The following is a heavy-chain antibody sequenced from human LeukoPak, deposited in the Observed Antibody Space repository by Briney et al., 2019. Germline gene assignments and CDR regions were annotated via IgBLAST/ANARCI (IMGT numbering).Heavy chain of an antibody. J-gene: IGHJ4*02. CDR3: ARDGSGSYSAPLDY. V-gene: IGHV3-53*01. Sequence: GGSLRLSCAASGFTVSSNYMSWVRQAPGKGLEWVSLIYSDDTTYYADSVKGRFTISRDNSKNTLYLQMNSLRAEDTAVYYCARDGSGSYSAPLDYWGQGTLVTVSS. CDR1: GFTVSSNY. CDR2: IYSDDTT. D-gene: IGHD1-26*01.